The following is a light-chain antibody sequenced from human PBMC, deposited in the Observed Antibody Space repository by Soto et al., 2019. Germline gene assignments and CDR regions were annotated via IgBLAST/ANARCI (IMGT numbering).Light chain of an antibody. Sequence: VLTQAPGTRELNTRGRDPLSCIASQPVSSNYLVCYQQRPGQAPRVLIYGVSSRATGIPDRFSGSGSGTDFPLTISRLEPEDFAVYYCQQYGSSLTFGQGTRLEIK. CDR3: QQYGSSLT. CDR1: QPVSSNY. V-gene: IGKV3-20*01. J-gene: IGKJ5*01. CDR2: GVS.